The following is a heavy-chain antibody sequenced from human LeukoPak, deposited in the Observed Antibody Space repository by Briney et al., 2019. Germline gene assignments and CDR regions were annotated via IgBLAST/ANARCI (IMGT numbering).Heavy chain of an antibody. CDR2: IKQDGSEK. CDR1: GFTFSSYW. J-gene: IGHJ4*02. Sequence: GGSLRLSCAASGFTFSSYWMSWVRQAPGKGLEWVANIKQDGSEKYYVDSVKGRFTISRDNAKNSLYLQMNSLRAEDTAVYYCARVRDYGDFPFYFDYWGQGTLVTVSS. V-gene: IGHV3-7*01. D-gene: IGHD4-17*01. CDR3: ARVRDYGDFPFYFDY.